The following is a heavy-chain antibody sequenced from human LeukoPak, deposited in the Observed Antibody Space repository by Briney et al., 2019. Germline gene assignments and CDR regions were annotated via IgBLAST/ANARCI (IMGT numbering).Heavy chain of an antibody. CDR3: ARVGRSFDAFDI. J-gene: IGHJ3*02. V-gene: IGHV4-59*01. Sequence: SETLSLTCTVSGGSISSYYWSWVRQPPGKGLEWIGYIYYSGSTNYSPSLKSRVTISVDTSKNQFSLKLSSVTAADTAVYYCARVGRSFDAFDIWGRGTMVTVSS. CDR2: IYYSGST. CDR1: GGSISSYY.